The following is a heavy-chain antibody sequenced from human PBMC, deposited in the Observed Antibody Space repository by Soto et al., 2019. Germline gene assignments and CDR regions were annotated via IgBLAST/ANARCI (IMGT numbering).Heavy chain of an antibody. CDR3: ARDNPGDYDTDAFDI. V-gene: IGHV3-48*01. CDR2: ISSISSTI. D-gene: IGHD4-17*01. J-gene: IGHJ3*02. Sequence: EVQLVESGGGLVQPGGSLRLSCAASGFTFSSYSMNWVRQAPGKGLEWVSYISSISSTIYYADSVKGRFTISRDNAKNSLYLQMNSLRAEDTAVYYCARDNPGDYDTDAFDIWGQGTMVTVSS. CDR1: GFTFSSYS.